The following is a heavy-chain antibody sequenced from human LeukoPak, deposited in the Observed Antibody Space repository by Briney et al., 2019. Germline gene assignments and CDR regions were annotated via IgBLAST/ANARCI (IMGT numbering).Heavy chain of an antibody. V-gene: IGHV3-53*01. Sequence: GGSLRLSCAASGFTVHSNYMSWVRQAPGKGLEWVSAIDRSGVTHYADSVKGRFTISRDNSKNTLYLQMNSPRAEDTGVYYCAKDYRAHPLRPNWLDPWGQGTLVTVSS. CDR2: IDRSGVT. CDR1: GFTVHSNY. J-gene: IGHJ5*02. D-gene: IGHD1-26*01. CDR3: AKDYRAHPLRPNWLDP.